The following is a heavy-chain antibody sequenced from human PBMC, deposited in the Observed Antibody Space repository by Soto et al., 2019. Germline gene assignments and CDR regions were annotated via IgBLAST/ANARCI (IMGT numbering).Heavy chain of an antibody. CDR2: ISGSGRNT. CDR3: AKDLNGSGSFTSYYHYGMDV. V-gene: IGHV3-23*01. CDR1: GFTFSNYA. J-gene: IGHJ6*02. D-gene: IGHD3-10*01. Sequence: EVQMLESGGGLVHPGGSLRLSCAASGFTFSNYAMNWVRQAPGKGLEWVSSISGSGRNTYYADSVKGRLTISRDSSKNTLYLQMNRLRVEDTGVYYCAKDLNGSGSFTSYYHYGMDVWGQGTTVTVSS.